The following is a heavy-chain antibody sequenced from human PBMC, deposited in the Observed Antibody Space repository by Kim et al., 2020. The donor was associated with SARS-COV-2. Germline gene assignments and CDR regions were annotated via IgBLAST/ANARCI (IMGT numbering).Heavy chain of an antibody. D-gene: IGHD5-12*01. CDR1: GGSFSGYY. CDR2: INHSGST. J-gene: IGHJ4*02. CDR3: ARGYSGYDPFDY. Sequence: SETLSLTCAVYGGSFSGYYWSWIRQPPGKGLEWIGEINHSGSTNYNPSLKSRVTISVDTSKNQFSLKLSSVTAADTAVYYCARGYSGYDPFDYWGQGTLVTVSS. V-gene: IGHV4-34*01.